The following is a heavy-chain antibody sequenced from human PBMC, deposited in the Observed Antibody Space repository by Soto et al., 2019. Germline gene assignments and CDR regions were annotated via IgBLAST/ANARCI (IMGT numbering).Heavy chain of an antibody. J-gene: IGHJ4*02. CDR3: VRAWKGTSYGYFY. CDR2: INPGSVTR. V-gene: IGHV3-48*02. Sequence: EVQLVESGGGLVQPGGSLRLSCAVSGLTFTTYNFNWVRQAPGKGLEWISFINPGSVTRHYADSVKGRFTISRDNAENSLYLQMNSLTDANTAVYYCVRAWKGTSYGYFYWGQGTLVTVSS. CDR1: GLTFTTYN. D-gene: IGHD3-16*01.